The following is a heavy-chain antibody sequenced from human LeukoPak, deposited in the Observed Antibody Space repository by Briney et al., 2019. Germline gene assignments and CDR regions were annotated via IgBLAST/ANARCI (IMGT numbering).Heavy chain of an antibody. V-gene: IGHV1-18*01. J-gene: IGHJ5*02. CDR2: ISAYNGNT. Sequence: GASVKVSCKASGYTFTSYGISWVRQAPGQGLEWMGWISAYNGNTNYAQKLQGRVTMTTDTSTSTAYMELRSLRSDDTAVYYCARGNGFGSIVGATSYNWFDPWGQGTLVTVSS. CDR3: ARGNGFGSIVGATSYNWFDP. D-gene: IGHD1-26*01. CDR1: GYTFTSYG.